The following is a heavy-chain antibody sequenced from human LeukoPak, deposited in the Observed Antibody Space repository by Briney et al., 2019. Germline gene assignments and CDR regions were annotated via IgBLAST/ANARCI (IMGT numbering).Heavy chain of an antibody. CDR2: INPHSGGT. V-gene: IGHV1-2*02. D-gene: IGHD2-2*01. CDR1: GYTFTDYY. Sequence: ASVKVSCKASGYTFTDYYIHWVRQAPGQGLEWMGWINPHSGGTHYAQKFQGRVNMTRDTSISTAYMELSRLRSDDTAVYYCARVDYCSSTSCSHNWFDPWGQGTLVTVSS. J-gene: IGHJ5*02. CDR3: ARVDYCSSTSCSHNWFDP.